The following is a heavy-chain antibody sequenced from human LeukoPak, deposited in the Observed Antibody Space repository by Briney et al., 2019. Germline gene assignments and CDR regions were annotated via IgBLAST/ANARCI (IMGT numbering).Heavy chain of an antibody. CDR2: IKRDGSEI. CDR3: ARDGVRNFDY. CDR1: GFTFTNYW. D-gene: IGHD3-16*01. J-gene: IGHJ4*02. Sequence: GGSLRLSCAATGFTFTNYWMAWVRQAPGKGLEWVANIKRDGSEIHYVDSVKGRLTISKDNAKNSLYLQMNSLRAEDTAVYYCARDGVRNFDYWGQGTLVTVSS. V-gene: IGHV3-7*03.